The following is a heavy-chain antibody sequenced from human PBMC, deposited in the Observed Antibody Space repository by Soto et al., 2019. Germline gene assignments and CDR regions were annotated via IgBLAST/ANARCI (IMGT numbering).Heavy chain of an antibody. D-gene: IGHD4-17*01. CDR1: GYTFTSYW. Sequence: PGESLKISCKGSGYTFTSYWISWVRQMPEKGLEWMGRIDPSDSYINYSPSFQGHVTISADKSISTAYLQWSSLKAPDTAMYYCARRSDYGGTYYFDYWGQGTLVTVSS. J-gene: IGHJ4*02. V-gene: IGHV5-10-1*01. CDR3: ARRSDYGGTYYFDY. CDR2: IDPSDSYI.